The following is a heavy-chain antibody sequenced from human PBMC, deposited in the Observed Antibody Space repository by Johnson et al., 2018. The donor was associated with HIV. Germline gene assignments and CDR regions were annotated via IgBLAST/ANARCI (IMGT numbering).Heavy chain of an antibody. CDR1: AFTSSSYS. CDR2: ISYGGNNK. V-gene: IGHV3-30*14. Sequence: QVQLVESGGGVVQPGRSLRLSCAASAFTSSSYSMHWVRQAPGKGLEWVAVISYGGNNKYYADSVKGRITISRDNSKNTLYLQMNSLRAADTAVYYCTRDRRQFLEWLSDGFDIWGQGTMVTVS. D-gene: IGHD3-3*01. CDR3: TRDRRQFLEWLSDGFDI. J-gene: IGHJ3*02.